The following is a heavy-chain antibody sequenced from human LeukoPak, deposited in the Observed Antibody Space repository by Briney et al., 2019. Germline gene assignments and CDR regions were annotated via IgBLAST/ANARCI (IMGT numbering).Heavy chain of an antibody. CDR3: ARDLYYDSCDAFDI. CDR2: ISSSGSTI. Sequence: GGSLRLSCAASGFTFSDYYMSWIRQAPGKGLEWVSYISSSGSTIYYADSVKGRFTISRDNAKNSLYLQMNSLRAEDTAVYYCARDLYYDSCDAFDIWGQGTMVTVSS. D-gene: IGHD3-22*01. V-gene: IGHV3-11*04. CDR1: GFTFSDYY. J-gene: IGHJ3*02.